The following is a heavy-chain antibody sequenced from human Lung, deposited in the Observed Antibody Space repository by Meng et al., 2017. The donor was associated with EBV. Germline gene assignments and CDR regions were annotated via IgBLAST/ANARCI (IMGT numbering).Heavy chain of an antibody. D-gene: IGHD1-14*01. CDR3: ARDDNGAPDY. CDR1: GYTFTRHA. Sequence: QGQLRQCGSWLKKPWALVKALCNAAGYTFTRHAIKWVRQAPGQGLEWMGWMNTKTGNPTYAQGFTGRFVFSLDTSVSTAYLQISSLKAEDTAMYYCARDDNGAPDYWGQGTLVTVSS. CDR2: MNTKTGNP. J-gene: IGHJ4*02. V-gene: IGHV7-4-1*02.